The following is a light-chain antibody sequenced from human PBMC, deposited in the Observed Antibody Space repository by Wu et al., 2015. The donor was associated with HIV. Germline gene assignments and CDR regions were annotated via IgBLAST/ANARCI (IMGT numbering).Light chain of an antibody. CDR1: QSVSNRY. CDR3: QQYGSSPPYS. J-gene: IGKJ2*03. Sequence: EVVLTQSPGTLSLSLGERATLSCRASQSVSNRYLAWYQQKPGQAPRLLIYGASSRATGIPDRFSGSGSGTDFTLTISRLEPEDFAVYYCQQYGSSPPYSFGQGTKLEIK. V-gene: IGKV3-20*01. CDR2: GAS.